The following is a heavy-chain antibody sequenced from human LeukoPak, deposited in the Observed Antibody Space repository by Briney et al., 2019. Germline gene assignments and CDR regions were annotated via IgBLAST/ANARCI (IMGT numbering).Heavy chain of an antibody. D-gene: IGHD5-18*01. V-gene: IGHV4-39*07. Sequence: SETLSLTCTVSGGSISSSAYHWGWIRQPPGKGLEWIGSIHSSGSTYYNPSLKSRVTISVDKSKNQFSLKLSSVTAADTAVYYCARGERGYSYGSRYYFDYWGQGTLVTVSS. CDR1: GGSISSSAYH. J-gene: IGHJ4*02. CDR2: IHSSGST. CDR3: ARGERGYSYGSRYYFDY.